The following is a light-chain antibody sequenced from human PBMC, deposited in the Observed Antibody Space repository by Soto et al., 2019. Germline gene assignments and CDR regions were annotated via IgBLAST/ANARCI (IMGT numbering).Light chain of an antibody. Sequence: DIQMTQSPSSLSASVGDRVTITCRASQSISSYLNWYQQKPGKAPKLLIYAASNLQSGVPSRFSGSGSGTDFTLTISRLQPEDFATYYYQQSYSTPPITFGQGTRLEIK. CDR2: AAS. CDR3: QQSYSTPPIT. V-gene: IGKV1-39*01. J-gene: IGKJ5*01. CDR1: QSISSY.